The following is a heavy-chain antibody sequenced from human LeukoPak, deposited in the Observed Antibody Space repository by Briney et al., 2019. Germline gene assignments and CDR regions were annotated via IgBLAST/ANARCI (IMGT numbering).Heavy chain of an antibody. Sequence: SETLSLTCTVSGDSISSSYWGWIRHPPGKGLEWIGYVYYTGSTNYNPSLKSRVTISVDTSKNQFSLKLSSVTAADTAVYYCARDPTRHYYDPHIDYGMDVWGQGTTVTVSS. V-gene: IGHV4-59*12. CDR3: ARDPTRHYYDPHIDYGMDV. CDR1: GDSISSSY. D-gene: IGHD3-22*01. CDR2: VYYTGST. J-gene: IGHJ6*02.